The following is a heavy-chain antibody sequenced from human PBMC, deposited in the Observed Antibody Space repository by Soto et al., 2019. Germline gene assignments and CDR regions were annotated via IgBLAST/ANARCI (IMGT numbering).Heavy chain of an antibody. CDR2: ISYDGSDQ. D-gene: IGHD2-15*01. CDR3: AKSTYCNGGSCFPQY. V-gene: IGHV3-30*18. J-gene: IGHJ4*02. CDR1: TFTFSDFG. Sequence: QVQVEEFGGGVVQPGRSLRLSCAGPTFTFSDFGFHWVHQAPGKGLEWVAMISYDGSDQYYGDSVQGRFTIYRDDSKNTVYLQMNSLRAEDTAMYYCAKSTYCNGGSCFPQYWGPGTLVTVSS.